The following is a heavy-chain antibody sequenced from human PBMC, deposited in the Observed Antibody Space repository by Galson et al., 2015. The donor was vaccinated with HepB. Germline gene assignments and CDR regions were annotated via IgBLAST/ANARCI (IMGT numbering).Heavy chain of an antibody. D-gene: IGHD2-8*01. CDR1: GFTFSSYG. CDR3: ARGRRYCTNGVCYNGGYFDL. Sequence: SLRLSCAASGFTFSSYGMHWVRQAPGKGLEWVAVIWYDGSNKYYADSVKGRFTISRDNSKNTLYLQMNSLRAEDTAVYYCARGRRYCTNGVCYNGGYFDLWGRGTLVTVSS. V-gene: IGHV3-33*01. CDR2: IWYDGSNK. J-gene: IGHJ2*01.